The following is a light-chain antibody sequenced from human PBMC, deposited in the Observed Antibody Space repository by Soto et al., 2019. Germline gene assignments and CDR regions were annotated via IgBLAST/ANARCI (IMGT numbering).Light chain of an antibody. V-gene: IGKV3-20*01. Sequence: EIVLTQSPGTLSLSPGERATLSCRASQIVSTTYLAWYQQKPGQAPRLLIYGSSSRAPGIPDRFSGSGSGTDFTLTNSRLEPEDFAVYYCQQYGTSPMYTFGQGTKLEI. CDR1: QIVSTTY. CDR2: GSS. J-gene: IGKJ2*01. CDR3: QQYGTSPMYT.